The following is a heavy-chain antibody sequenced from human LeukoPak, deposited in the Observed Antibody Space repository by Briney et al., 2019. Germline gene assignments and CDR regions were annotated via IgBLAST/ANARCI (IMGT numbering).Heavy chain of an antibody. CDR3: ARSDTAMVPRGYYYYGMDV. CDR1: GGTFSSYA. D-gene: IGHD5-18*01. V-gene: IGHV1-69*04. CDR2: IIPILGIA. Sequence: EASVTVSCKASGGTFSSYAISWVRQAPGQGLAWMGRIIPILGIANYAQKFQGRVTITADKSTSTAYMELSSLRSEDTAVYYCARSDTAMVPRGYYYYGMDVWGQGTTVTVSS. J-gene: IGHJ6*02.